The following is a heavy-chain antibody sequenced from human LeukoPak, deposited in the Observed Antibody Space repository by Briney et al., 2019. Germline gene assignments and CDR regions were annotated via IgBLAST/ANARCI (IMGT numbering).Heavy chain of an antibody. CDR2: ISNSGRST. CDR3: AKGIQWELPLEY. V-gene: IGHV3-23*01. Sequence: GGSLRLSCATSGFTFSSYAMSWVRQAPGKGLEWVSAISNSGRSTYHADSVKGRFTISRDNSKNTLYLQMNSVRAEDTAVYCCAKGIQWELPLEYWGQGTLVTVSS. D-gene: IGHD1-26*01. J-gene: IGHJ4*02. CDR1: GFTFSSYA.